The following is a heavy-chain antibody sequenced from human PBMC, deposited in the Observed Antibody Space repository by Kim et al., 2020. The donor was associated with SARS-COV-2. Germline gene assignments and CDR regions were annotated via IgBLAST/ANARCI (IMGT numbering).Heavy chain of an antibody. D-gene: IGHD3-10*01. J-gene: IGHJ4*01. V-gene: IGHV3-23*01. CDR2: ISGSGGST. CDR3: AKAINYYGSGSYHTNFDY. CDR1: GFTFSSYA. Sequence: GGSLRLSCAASGFTFSSYAMSWVRQAPGKGLEWVSAISGSGGSTYYADSVKGRFTISRDNSKNTLYLQMNSLRAEDTAVYYCAKAINYYGSGSYHTNFDYWGQEPWSPSPQ.